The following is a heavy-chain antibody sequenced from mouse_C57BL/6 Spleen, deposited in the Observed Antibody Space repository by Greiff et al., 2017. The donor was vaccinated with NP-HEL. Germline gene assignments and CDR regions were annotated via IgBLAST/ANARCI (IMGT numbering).Heavy chain of an antibody. CDR1: GYTFTDYY. CDR3: ASTTAVKDYFDY. D-gene: IGHD1-1*01. J-gene: IGHJ2*01. V-gene: IGHV1-26*01. Sequence: LVEPGASVKISCKASGYTFTDYYMNWVKQSHGKSLEWIGDINPNNGGTSYNQKFKGKATLTVDKSSSTAYMELRSLTSEDSAVYYCASTTAVKDYFDYWGQGTTLTVSS. CDR2: INPNNGGT.